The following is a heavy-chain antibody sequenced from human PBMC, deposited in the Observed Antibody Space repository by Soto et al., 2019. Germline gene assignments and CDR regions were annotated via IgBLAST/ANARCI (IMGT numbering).Heavy chain of an antibody. CDR2: IIPIFGTA. J-gene: IGHJ3*02. D-gene: IGHD5-12*01. CDR1: GGTFSSYA. V-gene: IGHV1-69*13. CDR3: ARTLGGYDFSVTGYDAFDI. Sequence: ASVKVSCKASGGTFSSYAISWVRQAPGQGLEWMGGIIPIFGTANYAQKFQGRVTITADESTSTAYMELSSLRSEDTAVYYSARTLGGYDFSVTGYDAFDIWGQGTMVTVSS.